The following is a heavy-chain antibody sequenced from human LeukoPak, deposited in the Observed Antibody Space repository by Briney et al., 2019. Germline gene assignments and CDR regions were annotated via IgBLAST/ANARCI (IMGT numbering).Heavy chain of an antibody. J-gene: IGHJ4*02. V-gene: IGHV4-59*01. CDR1: GGSISSYY. Sequence: PSETLSLTCTVSGGSISSYYWSWIRQPPGKGLEWIGYIYYSGSTNYNPSLKSRVTISVDTSKNQFSLKLSSVTAADTAVYYCARRAPGYSGYSQIFDYWGQGTLVTVSS. CDR3: ARRAPGYSGYSQIFDY. D-gene: IGHD5-12*01. CDR2: IYYSGST.